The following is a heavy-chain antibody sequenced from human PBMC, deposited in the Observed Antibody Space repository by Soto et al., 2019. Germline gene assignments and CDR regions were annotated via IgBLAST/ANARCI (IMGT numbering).Heavy chain of an antibody. CDR1: GFTFSSYS. D-gene: IGHD6-13*01. CDR3: ARDRAAATYGMDV. Sequence: PGGSLRLSCAASGFTFSSYSVNWVRQAPGKGLEWVSSISSSSSYIYYADSVKGRFTISRDNAKNSLYLQMNSLRAEDTAVYYCARDRAAATYGMDVWGQGTTVTVSS. CDR2: ISSSSSYI. J-gene: IGHJ6*02. V-gene: IGHV3-21*01.